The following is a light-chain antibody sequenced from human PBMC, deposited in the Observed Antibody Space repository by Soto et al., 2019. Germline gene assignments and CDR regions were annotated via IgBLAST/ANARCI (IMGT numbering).Light chain of an antibody. J-gene: IGKJ4*01. Sequence: EVVMRQSPATLSVPPGEGATLSCRASQGIGDTLAWYQHKPGQTPRLLIYDTSTRATGVPTRFSGSRSGAEFTLTINSLQSEDFAVYYCQPYNDWPLTFGGGTKVDIK. V-gene: IGKV3-15*01. CDR2: DTS. CDR3: QPYNDWPLT. CDR1: QGIGDT.